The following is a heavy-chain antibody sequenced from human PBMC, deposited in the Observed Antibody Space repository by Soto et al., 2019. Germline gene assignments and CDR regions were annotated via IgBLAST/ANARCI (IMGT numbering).Heavy chain of an antibody. Sequence: QVQLVESGEGVSHLGRSLRLSCAPSGSPLISYAMPWFPRPPGKGLEGGAVISYDGRNKYYADSVKGRFTISRDNSKNTLYLQMNSLRAEDTAVYYCAKDGIAVAGNLLGYYGMDVWGQGTTVTVSS. CDR1: GSPLISYA. CDR2: ISYDGRNK. J-gene: IGHJ6*02. V-gene: IGHV3-30*18. D-gene: IGHD6-19*01. CDR3: AKDGIAVAGNLLGYYGMDV.